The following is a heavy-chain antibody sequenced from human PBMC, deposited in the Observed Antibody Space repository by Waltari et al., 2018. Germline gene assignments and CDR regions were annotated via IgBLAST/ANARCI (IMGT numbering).Heavy chain of an antibody. V-gene: IGHV1-3*01. D-gene: IGHD1-26*01. CDR1: GYTFTSYA. J-gene: IGHJ4*02. CDR3: ARLGPELPLDY. Sequence: QVQLVQSGAEVKKPGASVKVSCKASGYTFTSYAMPWGRQAPGQRLEWMGWINAGNGNTKYSQKFQGRVTITRDTSASTAYMELSSLRSEDTAVYYCARLGPELPLDYWGQGTLVTVSS. CDR2: INAGNGNT.